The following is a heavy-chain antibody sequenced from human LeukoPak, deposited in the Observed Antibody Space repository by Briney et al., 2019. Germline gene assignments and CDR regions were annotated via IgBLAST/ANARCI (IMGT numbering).Heavy chain of an antibody. CDR3: ASGALIAVAGTGYYYGMDV. J-gene: IGHJ6*02. D-gene: IGHD6-19*01. CDR2: IIPILGVA. CDR1: GGTFSSYA. Sequence: SVKVSCKASGGTFSSYAISWVRQAPGQGLEWMGRIIPILGVANYAQKFQGRVTITADKSTSTAYMELSSLRSEDTAVYYCASGALIAVAGTGYYYGMDVWGQGTTVTVSS. V-gene: IGHV1-69*04.